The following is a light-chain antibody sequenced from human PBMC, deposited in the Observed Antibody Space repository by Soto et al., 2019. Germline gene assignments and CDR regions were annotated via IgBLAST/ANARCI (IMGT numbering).Light chain of an antibody. CDR3: QQYGISPFT. Sequence: EIVLTQSPGTLSLSPGERATLSCRASQSVSSSYLAWYQQKPGQAPRLLIYGASSMATGIPDRFSGSGSGTDFTLTISRLEPEDFTVYYCQQYGISPFTFGPGTKVDVK. J-gene: IGKJ3*01. CDR1: QSVSSSY. CDR2: GAS. V-gene: IGKV3-20*01.